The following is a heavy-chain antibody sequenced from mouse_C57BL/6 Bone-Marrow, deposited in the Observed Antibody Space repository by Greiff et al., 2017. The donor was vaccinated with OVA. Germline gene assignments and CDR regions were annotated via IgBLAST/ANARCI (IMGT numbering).Heavy chain of an antibody. CDR2: VYPYNGGT. Sequence: EVQLQQSGPVLVKPGPSVKISCKASGFSFTDSYMHWVKQSHGTILEWIGLVYPYNGGTSYNQKFKGKATLTVDTPSSTAYMELNSLTSEDSAVYYCARRRGSSPFDVWGTGTTVTVSS. CDR3: ARRRGSSPFDV. D-gene: IGHD1-1*01. J-gene: IGHJ1*03. V-gene: IGHV1-36*01. CDR1: GFSFTDSY.